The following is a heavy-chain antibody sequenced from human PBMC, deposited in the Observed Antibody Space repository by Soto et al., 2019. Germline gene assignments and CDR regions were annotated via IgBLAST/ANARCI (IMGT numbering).Heavy chain of an antibody. Sequence: PGGSLRLSCAASGFTFSGSAMHWVRQASGKGLEWVGRIRSKANSYATAYAASVKGRFTISRDDSKNTAYLQMNSLKTEDTAVYYCTRRTGTNLTDVWGQGTTVTVSS. J-gene: IGHJ6*02. CDR1: GFTFSGSA. V-gene: IGHV3-73*01. D-gene: IGHD2-8*01. CDR3: TRRTGTNLTDV. CDR2: IRSKANSYAT.